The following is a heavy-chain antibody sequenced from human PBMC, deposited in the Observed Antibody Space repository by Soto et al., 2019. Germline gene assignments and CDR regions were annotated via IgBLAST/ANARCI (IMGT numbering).Heavy chain of an antibody. J-gene: IGHJ5*02. D-gene: IGHD3-9*01. CDR2: IYYSGST. CDR1: GGSFSSYY. CDR3: ARDSHILTGSGWFDP. Sequence: PSETLSLTCAVYGGSFSSYYWSWIRQPPGKGLEWIGYIYYSGSTNYNPSLKSRVTISVDTSKNQFSLKLSSVTAADTAVYYCARDSHILTGSGWFDPWGQGTLVTVSS. V-gene: IGHV4-59*01.